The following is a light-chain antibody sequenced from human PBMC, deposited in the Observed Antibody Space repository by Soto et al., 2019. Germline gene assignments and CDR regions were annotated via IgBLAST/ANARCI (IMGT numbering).Light chain of an antibody. J-gene: IGKJ1*01. CDR3: QQYNTYWT. CDR2: KAS. CDR1: QSISSW. V-gene: IGKV1-5*03. Sequence: DIQMTQSPSTLSASVGDRVTITCRASQSISSWLAWYQQKPGKAPKLLIYKASSLESGVPSRLSGSGSGTEFPLTISSMQPDDFATYYCQQYNTYWTFGQGTKVDIK.